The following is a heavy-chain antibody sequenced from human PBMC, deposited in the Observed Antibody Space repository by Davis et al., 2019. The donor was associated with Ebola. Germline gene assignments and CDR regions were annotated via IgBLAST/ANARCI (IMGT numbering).Heavy chain of an antibody. D-gene: IGHD3-3*01. CDR2: IRSQSDGGTK. Sequence: GESLKISCAASAFTFTYAWMSWVRQAPGKGLEWVGRIRSQSDGGTKDYPAPVKGRFTVSRDDSKNMLFLQMNSLKTEDTDVYYCTTGDRITVRGVVGGFDPWGQGTLVTVSS. CDR3: TTGDRITVRGVVGGFDP. CDR1: AFTFTYAW. J-gene: IGHJ5*02. V-gene: IGHV3-15*01.